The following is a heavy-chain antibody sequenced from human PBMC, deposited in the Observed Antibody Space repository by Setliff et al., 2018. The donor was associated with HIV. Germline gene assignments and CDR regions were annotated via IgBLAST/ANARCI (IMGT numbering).Heavy chain of an antibody. Sequence: PGGSLRLSCAASGFTFSTYAMSWVRQAPGKGLEWVSAISGSGGSTYYADSVKGRFTISRDNSKNTLNLQMNSLRAEDTAVYYCAKIGLGRHGGNSFHYWGQGTLVTSPQ. CDR3: AKIGLGRHGGNSFHY. CDR1: GFTFSTYA. CDR2: ISGSGGST. D-gene: IGHD2-21*02. V-gene: IGHV3-23*01. J-gene: IGHJ4*02.